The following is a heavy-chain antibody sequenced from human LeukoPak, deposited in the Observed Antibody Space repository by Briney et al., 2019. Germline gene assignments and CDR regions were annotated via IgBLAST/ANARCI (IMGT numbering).Heavy chain of an antibody. J-gene: IGHJ4*02. CDR2: IYYSGST. D-gene: IGHD4-11*01. CDR1: GASISGSGYY. V-gene: IGHV4-39*07. Sequence: KPSETLSLTCAVSGASISGSGYYWGWIRQPPGKGLEWIGSIYYSGSTYYNPSLKSRVTISVDTSKNQFSLKLSSVTAADTAVYYCARYMTTVSQSYYFDYWGQGTLVTVSS. CDR3: ARYMTTVSQSYYFDY.